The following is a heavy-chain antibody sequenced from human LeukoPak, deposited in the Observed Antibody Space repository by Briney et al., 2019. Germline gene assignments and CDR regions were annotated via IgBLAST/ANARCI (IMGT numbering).Heavy chain of an antibody. CDR2: IYTSGST. CDR3: ARDSAGTGYYYYMDV. CDR1: AGSISSGSYD. V-gene: IGHV4-61*02. J-gene: IGHJ6*03. D-gene: IGHD3/OR15-3a*01. Sequence: SETLSLTCTVSAGSISSGSYDWSWIRQRAGKGLEWTGRIYTSGSTNYNPSLKSRVTISVDTSKNQFSLKLSSVTAADTAVYYCARDSAGTGYYYYMDVWGKGTTVAISS.